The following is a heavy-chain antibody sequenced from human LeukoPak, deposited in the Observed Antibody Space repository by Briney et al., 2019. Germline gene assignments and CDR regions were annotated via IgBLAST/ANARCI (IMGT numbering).Heavy chain of an antibody. CDR1: GYTFTGYY. V-gene: IGHV1-2*02. CDR2: IIPNSGGT. J-gene: IGHJ5*02. Sequence: ASVKVSCKASGYTFTGYYIHWVRQAPGQGLEWMGWIIPNSGGTNYAEKFQGRVTMTRDTSISTVYMELSRLRSDDTAVYYCASITLIRGVTSIGNPRGQGTLVTVSS. D-gene: IGHD3-10*01. CDR3: ASITLIRGVTSIGNP.